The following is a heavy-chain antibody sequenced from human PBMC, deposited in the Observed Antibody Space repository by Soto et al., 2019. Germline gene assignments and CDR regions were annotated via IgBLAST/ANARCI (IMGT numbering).Heavy chain of an antibody. CDR2: INSDGSTT. CDR3: ARQKMWYTSPFDD. D-gene: IGHD1-1*01. V-gene: IGHV3-74*01. J-gene: IGHJ4*02. Sequence: PGGSLRLSCAASGFTFNNHWMHWVRQAPEKGLVWVSRINSDGSTTNYADSVKGRFTISRDNAKNTLYLQMNSLRAEDTAVYYCARQKMWYTSPFDDWGLGTLVTVSS. CDR1: GFTFNNHW.